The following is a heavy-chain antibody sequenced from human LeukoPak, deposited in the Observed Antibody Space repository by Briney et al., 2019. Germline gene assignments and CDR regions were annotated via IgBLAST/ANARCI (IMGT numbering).Heavy chain of an antibody. CDR1: GYTFTSYG. J-gene: IGHJ6*03. CDR2: ISAYNGNT. V-gene: IGHV1-18*01. CDR3: ARGRSSSAFSYYYYHMDV. Sequence: ASVKVSCKASGYTFTSYGISWVRQAPGQGLEWMGWISAYNGNTNYAQKLQGRVTMTTDTSTSTAYMELRSLRSDDTAVYYCARGRSSSAFSYYYYHMDVWGKGTTVTVSS. D-gene: IGHD6-6*01.